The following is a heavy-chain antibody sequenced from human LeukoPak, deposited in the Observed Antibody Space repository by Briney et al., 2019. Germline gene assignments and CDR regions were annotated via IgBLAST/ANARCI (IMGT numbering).Heavy chain of an antibody. CDR3: ARGGRIPTESFWGIAAAAHDGGFDY. J-gene: IGHJ4*02. Sequence: ASVKVSCKASGYTFTGYYMHWVRQAPGQGLEWMGRINPNSGGTNYAQKFQGRVTMPRDTSISTAYMELSRLRSDDTAVYYCARGGRIPTESFWGIAAAAHDGGFDYWGQGTLVTVSS. D-gene: IGHD6-13*01. CDR2: INPNSGGT. V-gene: IGHV1-2*06. CDR1: GYTFTGYY.